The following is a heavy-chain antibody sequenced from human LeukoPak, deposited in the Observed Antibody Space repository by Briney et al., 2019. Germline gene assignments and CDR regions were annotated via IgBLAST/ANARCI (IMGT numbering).Heavy chain of an antibody. J-gene: IGHJ4*02. Sequence: PGGSLRLSCAASGFTFSDYYMSWIRQAPGKGLEWVSYISSSGSTIYYADSVKGRFTISRDNAKNSLYLQMNSLRAEDTAVYYCARGIFSTLRYFDWLSPFDYWGQGTLVTVSS. D-gene: IGHD3-9*01. CDR3: ARGIFSTLRYFDWLSPFDY. CDR2: ISSSGSTI. CDR1: GFTFSDYY. V-gene: IGHV3-11*01.